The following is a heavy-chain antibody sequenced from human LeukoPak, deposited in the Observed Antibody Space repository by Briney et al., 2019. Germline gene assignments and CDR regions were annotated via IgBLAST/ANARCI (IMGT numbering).Heavy chain of an antibody. CDR2: INPNSGGT. Sequence: VASVKVSCKASGYTFTGYYMHWVRQAPGQGLEWMGWINPNSGGTNYAQKFQGRVTMTRDTSISTAYMELSRLRSDDTAVHYCARDPSDYYYYYMDVWGKGTTVTVSS. D-gene: IGHD6-6*01. V-gene: IGHV1-2*02. CDR1: GYTFTGYY. CDR3: ARDPSDYYYYYMDV. J-gene: IGHJ6*03.